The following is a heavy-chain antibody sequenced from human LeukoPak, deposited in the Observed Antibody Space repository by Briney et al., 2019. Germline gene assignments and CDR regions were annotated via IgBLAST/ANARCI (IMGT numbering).Heavy chain of an antibody. J-gene: IGHJ4*02. D-gene: IGHD2-21*02. CDR2: MSGSDPGT. Sequence: GGSLRLSCAASGFSFSTYAMSWVRQIPGKGLEWVSAMSGSDPGTYYADSVKGRFTISRVNSRKTLYLQMNRLRVEDTAVYYCAKGSRGSCRGAYCYSFDNWGQGAVVTVSS. CDR3: AKGSRGSCRGAYCYSFDN. CDR1: GFSFSTYA. V-gene: IGHV3-23*01.